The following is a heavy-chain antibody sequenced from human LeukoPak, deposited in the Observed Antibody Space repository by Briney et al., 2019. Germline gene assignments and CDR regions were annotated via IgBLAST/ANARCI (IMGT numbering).Heavy chain of an antibody. CDR2: INHSGST. Sequence: PSETLSLTCAVYGGSFSGYYWSWIRQPPGKGLEWIGEINHSGSTNYNPSLKSRVTISVDTSKNQFSLKLSSVTAADTAVYYCARGHTRPSIAALERSFGGRGSWFDPWGQGTLVTVSS. CDR3: ARGHTRPSIAALERSFGGRGSWFDP. V-gene: IGHV4-34*01. D-gene: IGHD6-6*01. CDR1: GGSFSGYY. J-gene: IGHJ5*02.